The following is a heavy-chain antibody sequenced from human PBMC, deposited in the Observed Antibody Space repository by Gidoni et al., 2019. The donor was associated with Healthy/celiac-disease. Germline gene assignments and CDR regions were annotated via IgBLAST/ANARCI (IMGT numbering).Heavy chain of an antibody. J-gene: IGHJ4*02. CDR1: GFTVGTHH. Sequence: EVQLVESGGDLVHPGGSLRLSCAASGFTVGTHHMTWVRQAPGKGLEWVSRINSDGSDTRYADSVKGRFTISRDNSKNMLYLQMNSLRPEDTAMYYCARDRFYYDSSGYYYVDYWGQGTLVTVSS. V-gene: IGHV3-66*02. CDR2: INSDGSDT. CDR3: ARDRFYYDSSGYYYVDY. D-gene: IGHD3-22*01.